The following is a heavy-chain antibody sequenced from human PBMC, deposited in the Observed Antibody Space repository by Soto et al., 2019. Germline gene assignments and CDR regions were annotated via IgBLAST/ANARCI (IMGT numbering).Heavy chain of an antibody. CDR3: ARDNPPMGV. V-gene: IGHV1-18*01. CDR1: DYTFTTYY. CDR2: ISGYNGNT. J-gene: IGHJ6*02. Sequence: QVQLEQSGAEVKKPGASVKVSCKASDYTFTTYYISWVRQAPGQGLEGMGWISGYNGNTKYAQKLQGRVTMTTDTSTSTAYMELRSLRSDDTAVYYCARDNPPMGVWGQGTTVTVSS.